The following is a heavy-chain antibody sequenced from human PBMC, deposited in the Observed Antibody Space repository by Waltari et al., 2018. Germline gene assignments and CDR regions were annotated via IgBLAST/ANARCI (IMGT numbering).Heavy chain of an antibody. CDR2: ISSSSSYI. CDR3: ARDLQDDYSNYDGTYYYYYYMDV. Sequence: EVQLVESGGGLVKPGGSLRLSCAASGFTFSSYSMNWVRQAPGTGLEWVSSISSSSSYIYYADSVKGRFTISRDNAKNSLYLQMNSLRAEDTAVYYCARDLQDDYSNYDGTYYYYYYMDVWGKGTTVTVSS. D-gene: IGHD4-4*01. CDR1: GFTFSSYS. V-gene: IGHV3-21*01. J-gene: IGHJ6*03.